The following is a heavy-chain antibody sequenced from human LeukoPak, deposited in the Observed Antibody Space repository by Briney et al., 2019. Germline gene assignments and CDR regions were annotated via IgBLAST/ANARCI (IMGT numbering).Heavy chain of an antibody. J-gene: IGHJ4*02. CDR1: GFTFSSYD. CDR3: ARADSSGWYGASIDY. D-gene: IGHD6-19*01. Sequence: GGSLRLSCAAPGFTFSSYDMHWVRQATGKGLEWVSAIGTAGDTYYPGSVKGRFTISRENAKNSLYLQMNSLRAGDTAVYHCARADSSGWYGASIDYWGQGTLVTVSS. V-gene: IGHV3-13*01. CDR2: IGTAGDT.